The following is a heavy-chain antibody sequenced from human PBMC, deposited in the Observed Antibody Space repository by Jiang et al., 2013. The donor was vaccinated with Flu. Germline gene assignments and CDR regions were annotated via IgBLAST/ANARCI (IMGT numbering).Heavy chain of an antibody. CDR1: SVSSNSAA. Sequence: SVSSNSAAWNWIRQSPSRGLEWLGRTYYRSKWYNDYAVSVKSRITINPDTSKNQFSLQLNSVTPEDTAVYYCARGRDYYDSSGLFDYWGQGTLVTVSS. CDR3: ARGRDYYDSSGLFDY. J-gene: IGHJ4*02. D-gene: IGHD3-22*01. CDR2: TYYRSKWYN. V-gene: IGHV6-1*01.